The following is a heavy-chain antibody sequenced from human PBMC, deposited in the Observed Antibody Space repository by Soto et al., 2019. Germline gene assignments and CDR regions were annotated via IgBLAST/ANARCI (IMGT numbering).Heavy chain of an antibody. CDR3: ARELWGCVDTAMDDAFDI. CDR2: ISSSSSTI. CDR1: GFTFSSYS. V-gene: IGHV3-48*02. D-gene: IGHD5-18*01. Sequence: PGGSLRLSCAASGFTFSSYSMNWVRQAPGKGLEWVSYISSSSSTIYYADSVKGRFTISRDNAKNSLYLQMNSLRDEDTAVYYCARELWGCVDTAMDDAFDIWGQGTMVTVSS. J-gene: IGHJ3*02.